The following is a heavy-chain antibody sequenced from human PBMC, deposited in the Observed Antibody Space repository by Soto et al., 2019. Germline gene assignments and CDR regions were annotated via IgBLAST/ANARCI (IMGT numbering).Heavy chain of an antibody. CDR3: ARGSRGQAGLRRNHRYFDL. Sequence: QVQLQQWGAGLLKPSETLSLTCAVYGGSFSGYYWSWIRQPPGKGLEWIGEINHSGSTNYNPSLMSRVTISVDTSKNQFSRKLSSVTAADTAVYYCARGSRGQAGLRRNHRYFDLWGRGTLVTVSS. V-gene: IGHV4-34*01. CDR1: GGSFSGYY. J-gene: IGHJ2*01. CDR2: INHSGST. D-gene: IGHD3-10*01.